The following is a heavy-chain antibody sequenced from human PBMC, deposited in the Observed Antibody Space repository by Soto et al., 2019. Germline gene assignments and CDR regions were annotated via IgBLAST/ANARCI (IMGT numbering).Heavy chain of an antibody. CDR3: VPLCRYCSTTTPS. Sequence: EVQLLESGGGLVQPGGSLRLSCATSGFTFSTYAMSWVRQAPRKGLEWVSAISGNGGDYTYYADSVKGRFTISRDKFKNTLYLQMNSLRAEDTAVYYCVPLCRYCSTTTPSWGQGTLVTVSS. CDR1: GFTFSTYA. D-gene: IGHD2-2*01. V-gene: IGHV3-23*01. J-gene: IGHJ4*02. CDR2: ISGNGGDYT.